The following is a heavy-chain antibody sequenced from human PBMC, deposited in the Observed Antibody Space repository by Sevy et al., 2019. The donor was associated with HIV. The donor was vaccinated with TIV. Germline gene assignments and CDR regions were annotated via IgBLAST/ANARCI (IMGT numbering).Heavy chain of an antibody. CDR1: GFTFRTFG. CDR2: ISYDGINK. Sequence: GGSLRLSCAASGFTFRTFGMHWVRQAPGKGLEWVAVISYDGINKYYADSVKGRFTISRDNAKNSLYLQMNSLRAEDTAVYYCARDRGVGTSSYGMDVWGQGTTVTVSS. J-gene: IGHJ6*02. V-gene: IGHV3-33*05. CDR3: ARDRGVGTSSYGMDV. D-gene: IGHD1-26*01.